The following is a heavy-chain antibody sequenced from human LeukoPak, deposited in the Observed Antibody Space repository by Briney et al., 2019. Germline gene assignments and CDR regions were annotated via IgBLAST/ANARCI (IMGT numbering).Heavy chain of an antibody. CDR1: GGSFSGYY. V-gene: IGHV4-34*01. J-gene: IGHJ4*02. D-gene: IGHD6-13*01. CDR3: ARLGIAAAARFDY. Sequence: SETLSLTCAVYGGSFSGYYWSWIRQPPGKGLEWIGEINHSGSTNYNPPLKSRVTISVDTSKNQFSLKLSSVTAADTAVYYCARLGIAAAARFDYWGQGALVTVSS. CDR2: INHSGST.